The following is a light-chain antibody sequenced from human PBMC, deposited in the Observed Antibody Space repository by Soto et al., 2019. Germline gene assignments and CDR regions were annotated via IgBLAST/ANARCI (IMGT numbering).Light chain of an antibody. Sequence: EIVLTQSPGTLSLSPGERAPLSCRASQSVSSSYLAWSQQKPGQAPRLLIYGASSRATGIPDRFSGSGSGTDFTLTISRLEPEDFAVYYCQQYGSSPLTFGGGTKVDIK. CDR3: QQYGSSPLT. CDR2: GAS. J-gene: IGKJ4*01. V-gene: IGKV3-20*01. CDR1: QSVSSSY.